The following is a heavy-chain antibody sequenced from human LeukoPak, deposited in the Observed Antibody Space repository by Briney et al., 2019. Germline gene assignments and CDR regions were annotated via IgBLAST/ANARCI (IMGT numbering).Heavy chain of an antibody. Sequence: PGGSLRLSCAASGFTFSSYSMNWVRQAPGKGLEWVSSISSSSSYIYYADSVKGRFTISRDNAKNSLYLQMNSLRAEDTAAYYCARAFNGKILEWSDYWGQGTLATVSS. CDR2: ISSSSSYI. J-gene: IGHJ4*02. V-gene: IGHV3-21*01. CDR1: GFTFSSYS. CDR3: ARAFNGKILEWSDY. D-gene: IGHD3-3*01.